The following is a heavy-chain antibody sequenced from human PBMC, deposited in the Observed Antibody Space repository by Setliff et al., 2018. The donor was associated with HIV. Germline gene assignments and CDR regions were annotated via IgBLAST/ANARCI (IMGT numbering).Heavy chain of an antibody. CDR1: GGSVGSSGYY. CDR2: IYYTGNT. V-gene: IGHV4-39*07. J-gene: IGHJ3*01. D-gene: IGHD2-2*01. CDR3: ARDDSIVLVPAIMRGDGFDF. Sequence: SETLSLTCTVSGGSVGSSGYYWAWIRQPPGKGLEWIGSIYYTGNTKYNPSLESRVTFSIDTSENQFSLRLASVTAADTAIYYCARDDSIVLVPAIMRGDGFDFWGQGRMVTVSS.